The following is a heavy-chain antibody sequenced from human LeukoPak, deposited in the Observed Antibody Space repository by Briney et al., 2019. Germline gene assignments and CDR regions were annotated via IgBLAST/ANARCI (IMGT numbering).Heavy chain of an antibody. CDR2: ISYDESDK. D-gene: IGHD2-15*01. J-gene: IGHJ6*02. CDR1: GFTFSNYG. V-gene: IGHV3-30*18. Sequence: PGGSLRLSCAASGFTFSNYGMHWVRPAPGKGMEWVAVISYDESDKYYADFVKGRFTISRDNSKNTLYLQMNSLRPEDTAVYYCAKGVVAATNAAYYGMDVWGQGTTVTVSS. CDR3: AKGVVAATNAAYYGMDV.